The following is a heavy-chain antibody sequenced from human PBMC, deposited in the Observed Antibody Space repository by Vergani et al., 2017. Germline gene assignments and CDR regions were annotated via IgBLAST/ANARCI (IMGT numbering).Heavy chain of an antibody. CDR2: IYWNDDQ. CDR3: VYRKTECGTTGCFYPFYYYYYMDV. Sequence: QITLKESGPTLVKPTQTLTLTCTFSGFSLNTRGVSVAWIRQPPGNALDWLALIYWNDDQHYSPSLNNTVTITKDTSKNQVVLTMTNMDYVDTGTYYCVYRKTECGTTGCFYPFYYYYYMDVGGKGTTVTVSS. D-gene: IGHD1-7*01. V-gene: IGHV2-5*04. J-gene: IGHJ6*03. CDR1: GFSLNTRGVS.